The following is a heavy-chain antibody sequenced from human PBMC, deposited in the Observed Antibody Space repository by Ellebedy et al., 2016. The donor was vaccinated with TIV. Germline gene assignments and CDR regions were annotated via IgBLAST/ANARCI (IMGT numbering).Heavy chain of an antibody. Sequence: MPSETLSLTCTVSGGSISSRTRYWGWFRQTPEKGLEWIGTVYFTGTTYYNPSLSSRITISADTSNNQFSLKLTSVTAADTAVYYCARHEYYYGSGSYYNWWYFDYWGQGTLVTVSS. D-gene: IGHD3-10*01. CDR3: ARHEYYYGSGSYYNWWYFDY. CDR2: VYFTGTT. J-gene: IGHJ4*02. V-gene: IGHV4-39*01. CDR1: GGSISSRTRY.